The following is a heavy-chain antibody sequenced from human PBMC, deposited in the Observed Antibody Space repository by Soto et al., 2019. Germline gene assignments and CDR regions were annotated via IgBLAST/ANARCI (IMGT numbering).Heavy chain of an antibody. Sequence: EVQLLESGGGLVQPGGSLRLSCAASGFTFSSYAMSWVRQAPGKGLEWVSAISGSGGSTYYADSVKGRFTISRDNSKNKLYLQMNSLRAEDTAVYYCARTWRCDSSSRSEAFDIWGQVTMVTVSS. D-gene: IGHD6-13*01. CDR2: ISGSGGST. CDR1: GFTFSSYA. J-gene: IGHJ3*02. V-gene: IGHV3-23*01. CDR3: ARTWRCDSSSRSEAFDI.